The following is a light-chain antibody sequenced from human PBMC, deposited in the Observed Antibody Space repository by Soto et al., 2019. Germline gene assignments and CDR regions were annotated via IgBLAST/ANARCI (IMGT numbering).Light chain of an antibody. J-gene: IGKJ5*01. CDR1: QSISSW. Sequence: DIQMTQSPSTLSASVGDRVNIPCPASQSISSWLAWYQQKPGKAPKLLIYDLSSLESGVSSMFSGCGSGTDFTLTISRLEPEDFALYDCQQYGGSPITVGLGTRLEIK. CDR2: DLS. CDR3: QQYGGSPIT. V-gene: IGKV1-5*01.